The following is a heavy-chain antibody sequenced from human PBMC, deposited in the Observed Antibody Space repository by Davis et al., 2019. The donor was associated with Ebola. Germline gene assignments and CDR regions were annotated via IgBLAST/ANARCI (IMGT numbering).Heavy chain of an antibody. V-gene: IGHV4-59*12. CDR1: GGSISSYY. CDR3: ARDQGRHYTVTTPFDY. D-gene: IGHD4-11*01. CDR2: IYYSGST. J-gene: IGHJ4*02. Sequence: PSETLSLTCTVSGGSISSYYWSWIRQPPGKGLECIGYIYYSGSTYYNPSLKSRVTISVDTSKNQFSLKLSSVTAADTAVYYCARDQGRHYTVTTPFDYWGQGTLVTVSS.